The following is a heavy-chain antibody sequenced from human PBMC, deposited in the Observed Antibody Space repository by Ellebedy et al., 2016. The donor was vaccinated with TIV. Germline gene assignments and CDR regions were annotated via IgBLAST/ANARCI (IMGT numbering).Heavy chain of an antibody. Sequence: AASVKVSCKASGYTFTSYDSYWVRQATGQGLEWMGWINTNSGNPTYAQAFTGRIVFSLDTSVSTAYLQISSLRAEDSAVYHCARTGIWGNAFDIWGQGTMVTVSS. CDR3: ARTGIWGNAFDI. CDR1: GYTFTSYD. V-gene: IGHV7-4-1*02. CDR2: INTNSGNP. J-gene: IGHJ3*02. D-gene: IGHD7-27*01.